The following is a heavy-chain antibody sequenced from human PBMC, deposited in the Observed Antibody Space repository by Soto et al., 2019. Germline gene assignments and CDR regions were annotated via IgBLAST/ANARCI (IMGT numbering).Heavy chain of an antibody. CDR3: ARGETIPFFGVAPPEDYYNSVMDV. D-gene: IGHD3-3*01. CDR2: ISAYNGNT. J-gene: IGHJ6*02. Sequence: GPVKVSCKASGYTFTSYGISWVRQAPGQGLEWMGWISAYNGNTNYAQKLQGRVTMTTDTSTSTAYMELRSLRTDETAVEYGARGETIPFFGVAPPEDYYNSVMDVWGQGTTVPVS. CDR1: GYTFTSYG. V-gene: IGHV1-18*01.